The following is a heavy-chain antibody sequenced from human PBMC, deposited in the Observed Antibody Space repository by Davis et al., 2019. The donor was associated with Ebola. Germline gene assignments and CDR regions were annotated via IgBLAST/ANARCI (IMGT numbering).Heavy chain of an antibody. Sequence: GGSLRLSCAASGFTFSSYAIHWVRQAPGKGLEWVAVISYDGSNKYYADSVKGRFTISRDNSKNTLYLQMNSLRAEDTAVYYCARNRGSGTADWFDPWGQGTLVTVSP. CDR2: ISYDGSNK. J-gene: IGHJ5*02. CDR1: GFTFSSYA. CDR3: ARNRGSGTADWFDP. D-gene: IGHD3-10*01. V-gene: IGHV3-30*04.